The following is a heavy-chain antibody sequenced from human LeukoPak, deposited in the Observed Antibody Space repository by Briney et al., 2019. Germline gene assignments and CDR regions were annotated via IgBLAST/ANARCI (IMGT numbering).Heavy chain of an antibody. D-gene: IGHD6-13*01. J-gene: IGHJ4*02. V-gene: IGHV4-39*01. CDR2: IYYSGST. CDR1: GGSISSSSYY. CDR3: AQQLGGY. Sequence: NSSETLSLTCTVPGGSISSSSYYWGWIRQPPGKGLEWIGSIYYSGSTYYNPSLKSRVTISVDTSKNQFSLKLSSVTAADTAVYYCAQQLGGYWGQGTLVTVSS.